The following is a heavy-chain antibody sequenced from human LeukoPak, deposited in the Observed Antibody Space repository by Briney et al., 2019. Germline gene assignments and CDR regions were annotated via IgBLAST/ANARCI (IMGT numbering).Heavy chain of an antibody. D-gene: IGHD3-3*01. CDR2: IYPGDSDT. V-gene: IGHV5-51*01. Sequence: GESLKISCKGSGYSFTSYWIGWVRQMPGKGLEWMGIIYPGDSDTRYSPSFQGQVTISADKSISTAYLQWSSLKASDTAMYYCASTHKRQIFGVVNGFDYWGQGTLVTVSS. J-gene: IGHJ4*02. CDR3: ASTHKRQIFGVVNGFDY. CDR1: GYSFTSYW.